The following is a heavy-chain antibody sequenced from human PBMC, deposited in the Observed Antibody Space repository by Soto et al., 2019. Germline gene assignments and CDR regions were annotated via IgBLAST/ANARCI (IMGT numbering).Heavy chain of an antibody. Sequence: SETLSLTCSFSCDSASTSTYSCSGIRQPPGKALEWVGFIYHSGVTSYNPSLKSRVSISLDMSNSQCTLNLRSVTAADTAVYYCAGMPYTSGLRFDPWGPGTLVTVSS. CDR1: CDSASTSTYS. CDR3: AGMPYTSGLRFDP. V-gene: IGHV4-30-2*01. J-gene: IGHJ5*02. D-gene: IGHD6-19*01. CDR2: IYHSGVT.